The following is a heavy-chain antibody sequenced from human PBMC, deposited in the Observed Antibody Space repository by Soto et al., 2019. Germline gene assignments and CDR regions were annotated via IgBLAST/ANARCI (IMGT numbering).Heavy chain of an antibody. CDR3: AKVWGGPYYDFWSGFDY. CDR1: GFTFSSYA. V-gene: IGHV3-23*01. D-gene: IGHD3-3*01. J-gene: IGHJ4*02. Sequence: GGSLRLSCAASGFTFSSYAMSWVRQAPGKGLEWVSAISGSGGSTYYADSVKGRFTISRDNSKNTLYLQMNSLRAEDTAVYDCAKVWGGPYYDFWSGFDYWGQGTLVTVSS. CDR2: ISGSGGST.